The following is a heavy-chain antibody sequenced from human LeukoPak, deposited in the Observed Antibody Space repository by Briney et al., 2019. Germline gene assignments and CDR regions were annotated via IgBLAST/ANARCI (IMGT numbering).Heavy chain of an antibody. CDR2: ISSSSSTI. D-gene: IGHD3-22*01. J-gene: IGHJ6*02. Sequence: GGSLGLSCAASGFTFSSYSMNWVRQAPGKGLEWVSYISSSSSTIYYADSVKGRFTISRDNAKNSLYLQMNSLRDEDTAVYYCARVAGYYDSSGYSPYYYYYGMDVWGQGTTVTVSS. V-gene: IGHV3-48*02. CDR1: GFTFSSYS. CDR3: ARVAGYYDSSGYSPYYYYYGMDV.